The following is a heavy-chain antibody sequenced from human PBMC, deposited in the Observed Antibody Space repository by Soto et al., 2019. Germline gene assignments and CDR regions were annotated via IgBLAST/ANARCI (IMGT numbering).Heavy chain of an antibody. V-gene: IGHV1-69*17. D-gene: IGHD6-13*01. CDR2: IVPIFGMK. Sequence: QVQLVQSGAEVKPPGSSVKVSCKASGGTSSSYTISWVRQAPGQGLEWMGGIVPIFGMKNYAQKFQDRLTITADTSTSTAYMELSSLRSEDTALDYCSTRGGQEQPFVDYWGQGTLVTVSS. CDR1: GGTSSSYT. CDR3: STRGGQEQPFVDY. J-gene: IGHJ4*02.